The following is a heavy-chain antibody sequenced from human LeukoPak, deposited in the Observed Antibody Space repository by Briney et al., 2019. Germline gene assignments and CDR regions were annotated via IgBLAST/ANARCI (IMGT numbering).Heavy chain of an antibody. CDR1: GGSISSYY. Sequence: SETLSLTCTVSGGSISSYYWSWIRQPPGKGLEWIGSIYYSGSTYYNPSLKSRVTISVDTSKNQFSLKVSSVTAADTAVYYCAGRTDAFDIWGQGTMVTVSS. J-gene: IGHJ3*02. CDR3: AGRTDAFDI. V-gene: IGHV4-59*12. CDR2: IYYSGST.